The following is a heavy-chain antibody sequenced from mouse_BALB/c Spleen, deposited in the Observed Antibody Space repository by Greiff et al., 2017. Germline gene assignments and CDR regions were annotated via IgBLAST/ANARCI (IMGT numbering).Heavy chain of an antibody. J-gene: IGHJ1*01. Sequence: VQVVESGAELMKPGASVKISCKATGYTFSSYWIEWVKQRPGHGLEWIGEILPGSGSTNYNEKFKGKATFTADTSSNTAYMQLSSLTSEDSAVYYCARSVTTEWYFDVWGAGTTVTVSS. V-gene: IGHV1-9*01. CDR3: ARSVTTEWYFDV. CDR1: GYTFSSYW. D-gene: IGHD2-2*01. CDR2: ILPGSGST.